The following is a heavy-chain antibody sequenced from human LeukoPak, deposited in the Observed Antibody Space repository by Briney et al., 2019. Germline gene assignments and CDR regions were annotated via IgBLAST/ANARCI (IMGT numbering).Heavy chain of an antibody. CDR3: AKDFRENDKDYYYMDV. V-gene: IGHV3-23*01. D-gene: IGHD1-1*01. Sequence: PGGSLRLSCAASGFTFSSYAMSWVRQAPGKGLEWVSAISGSGGSTYYADSVKGRFTISRDNSKNTLYLQMNSLRAEDTAVYYCAKDFRENDKDYYYMDVWGKGTTVTVSS. J-gene: IGHJ6*03. CDR1: GFTFSSYA. CDR2: ISGSGGST.